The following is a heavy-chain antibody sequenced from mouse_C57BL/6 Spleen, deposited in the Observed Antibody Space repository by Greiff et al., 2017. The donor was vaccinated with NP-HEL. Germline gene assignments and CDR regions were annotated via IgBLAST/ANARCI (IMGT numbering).Heavy chain of an antibody. CDR3: TRNYCFDY. CDR1: GYTFTSYW. Sequence: VQLQQPGAELVKPGASVKLSCKASGYTFTSYWMQWVKQRPGQGLEWIGEIDPSDSYTNYNQKFKGKATLTVDTSSGTAYMQLSSLTSEDSAVYYCTRNYCFDYWGQGTTVTVS. V-gene: IGHV1-50*01. CDR2: IDPSDSYT. J-gene: IGHJ2*01.